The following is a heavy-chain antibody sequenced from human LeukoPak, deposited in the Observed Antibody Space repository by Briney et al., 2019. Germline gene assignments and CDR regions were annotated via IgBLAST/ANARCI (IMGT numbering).Heavy chain of an antibody. CDR2: ISSSSSYI. Sequence: PGGSLRLSCAASGFTFSSYSMNWVRQAPGKGLELVSSISSSSSYIYYADSVKGRFTISRDNAKNSLYLQMNSLRAEDTAVYYCARDNRDGDSFDYWGQGTLFTVSS. D-gene: IGHD2/OR15-2a*01. CDR3: ARDNRDGDSFDY. J-gene: IGHJ4*02. V-gene: IGHV3-21*01. CDR1: GFTFSSYS.